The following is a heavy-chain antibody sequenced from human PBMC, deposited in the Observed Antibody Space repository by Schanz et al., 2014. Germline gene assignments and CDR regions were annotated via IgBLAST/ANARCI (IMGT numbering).Heavy chain of an antibody. V-gene: IGHV3-30*04. Sequence: QVQLVESGGGVVQPGTSLRLSCAASGFTFRGHAMHWVRQAPGQGLEKVAVTSTDGTKTYYTASVRGRFTISRDNSKNTVDLQMNSLRSEDTAVYYCTRDRGALINHNDALDLWGQGTMVSVPS. CDR1: GFTFRGHA. CDR3: TRDRGALINHNDALDL. D-gene: IGHD3-16*01. J-gene: IGHJ3*01. CDR2: TSTDGTKT.